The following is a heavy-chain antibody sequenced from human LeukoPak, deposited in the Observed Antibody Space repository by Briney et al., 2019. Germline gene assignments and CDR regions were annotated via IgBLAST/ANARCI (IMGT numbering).Heavy chain of an antibody. CDR1: GYTFTSYG. V-gene: IGHV1-8*03. D-gene: IGHD6-19*01. CDR3: ARGEYSSGDDAFDI. CDR2: MNPNSGNT. J-gene: IGHJ3*02. Sequence: ASVKVSCKASGYTFTSYGINWVRQATGQGLEWMGWMNPNSGNTGYAQKFQGRVTITRNTSISTAYMELSSLRSEDTAVYYCARGEYSSGDDAFDIWGQGTMVTVSS.